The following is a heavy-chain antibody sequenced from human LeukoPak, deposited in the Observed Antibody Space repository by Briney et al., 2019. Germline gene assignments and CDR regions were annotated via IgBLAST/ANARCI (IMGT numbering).Heavy chain of an antibody. CDR2: IQDDGATT. D-gene: IGHD3-22*01. Sequence: PGGSLRLSCAASGLTFINFPMHWVRQAPGKGLEWVALIQDDGATTNYVDSVRGRFTISRDNSKSTVYLQMNSLKPDDTAVYYCATHSITLVVVISSFDYWGQGTLVTVSS. V-gene: IGHV3-30*02. CDR3: ATHSITLVVVISSFDY. CDR1: GLTFINFP. J-gene: IGHJ4*02.